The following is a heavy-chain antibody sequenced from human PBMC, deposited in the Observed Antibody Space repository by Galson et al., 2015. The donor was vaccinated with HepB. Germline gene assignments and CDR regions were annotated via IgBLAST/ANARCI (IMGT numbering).Heavy chain of an antibody. CDR2: INAGNGNT. J-gene: IGHJ4*02. D-gene: IGHD4-23*01. V-gene: IGHV1-3*01. CDR3: ARAAKGLTTVVTPIGY. CDR1: GYTFTSYA. Sequence: SVKVSCKASGYTFTSYAMHWVRQAPGQRLEWMGWINAGNGNTKYSQKFQGRVTITRDTSASTAYMELSSLRSEDTAVYYCARAAKGLTTVVTPIGYWGQGTLVTVSS.